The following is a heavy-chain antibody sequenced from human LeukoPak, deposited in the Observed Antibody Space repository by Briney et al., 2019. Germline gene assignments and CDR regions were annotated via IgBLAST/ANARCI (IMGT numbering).Heavy chain of an antibody. V-gene: IGHV6-1*01. J-gene: IGHJ4*02. CDR1: GDSVSSNSAG. CDR2: TYYRSKWCR. Sequence: SQTLSLTCDISGDSVSSNSAGWNWIRQSPSRGLEWLGRTYYRSKWCRDYAVSVKSRVIINPDTSKNQFSLQLNSVTPEDTAVYYCARGWLLSGFDYWGQGTLVTVSS. CDR3: ARGWLLSGFDY. D-gene: IGHD2-15*01.